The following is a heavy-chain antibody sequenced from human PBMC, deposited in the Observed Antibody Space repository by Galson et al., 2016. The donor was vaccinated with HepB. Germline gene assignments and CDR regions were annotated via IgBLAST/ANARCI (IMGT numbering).Heavy chain of an antibody. CDR1: GFTVSSNY. CDR2: VYSGGST. CDR3: SVELLQYFDF. V-gene: IGHV3-53*01. D-gene: IGHD5-24*01. J-gene: IGHJ4*02. Sequence: SLRLSCAASGFTVSSNYMSWVRQAPGKGLEWVSVVYSGGSTYYADSVKGRFTPSREHYPNTLYLQMNSPIVEDRAIVHCSVELLQYFDFWGQGTLVTVSS.